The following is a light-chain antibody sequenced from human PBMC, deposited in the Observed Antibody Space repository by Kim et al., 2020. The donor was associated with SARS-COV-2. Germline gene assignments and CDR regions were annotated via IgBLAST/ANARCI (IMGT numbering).Light chain of an antibody. V-gene: IGKV3-15*01. Sequence: SPGERATRSCRVSQSVSINVAWYQHKPGQALRLLIYAASSRAAGVPARFSGSGSGTDFTLTISSLQSEDSAVYYCQQYNIWPPDSFGQGTKVDIK. J-gene: IGKJ2*03. CDR1: QSVSIN. CDR2: AAS. CDR3: QQYNIWPPDS.